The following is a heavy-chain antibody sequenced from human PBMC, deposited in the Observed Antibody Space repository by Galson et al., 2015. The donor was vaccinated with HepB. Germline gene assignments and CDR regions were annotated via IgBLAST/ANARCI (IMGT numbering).Heavy chain of an antibody. V-gene: IGHV3-30*03. Sequence: SLRLSCAASGLTFRNYGMHWVRQAPGKGLEWVASISYDGKIPYYADSVKGRFTISRDNSKNTLSLQMNSLRVEDTATYYCATESDIVLVVTTEAYFDYWGQGTLVTVSS. CDR1: GLTFRNYG. CDR2: ISYDGKIP. D-gene: IGHD2-8*02. J-gene: IGHJ4*02. CDR3: ATESDIVLVVTTEAYFDY.